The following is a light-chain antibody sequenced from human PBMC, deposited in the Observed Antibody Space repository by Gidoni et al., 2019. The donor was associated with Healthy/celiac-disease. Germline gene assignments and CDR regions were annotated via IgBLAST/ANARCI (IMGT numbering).Light chain of an antibody. Sequence: SYALTHPHSASVSPVQTASITCSGDQLGDKDACWDKQQPGKSPVMVIYQGSKRPAGIPERFSGSNSGNTATLTISGTQAMDEADYYCQAWDSSTAVVFGGGTKLTVL. CDR3: QAWDSSTAVV. CDR1: QLGDKD. J-gene: IGLJ2*01. CDR2: QGS. V-gene: IGLV3-1*01.